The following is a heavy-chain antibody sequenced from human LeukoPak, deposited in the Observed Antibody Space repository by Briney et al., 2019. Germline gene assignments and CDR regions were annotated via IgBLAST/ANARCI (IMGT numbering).Heavy chain of an antibody. CDR1: GESFSGYY. CDR2: INQSGTT. CDR3: ARGPSHGGKYRGFFDH. V-gene: IGHV4-34*01. Sequence: KPSETLSLTCAVYGESFSGYYWSWIRHPPGKGLEWIGEINQSGTTNYSPSLKSRVSISVDPSKNQFSLRLNSVNAADTAVYFCARGPSHGGKYRGFFDHWGQGTLVNVSS. D-gene: IGHD4-23*01. J-gene: IGHJ4*02.